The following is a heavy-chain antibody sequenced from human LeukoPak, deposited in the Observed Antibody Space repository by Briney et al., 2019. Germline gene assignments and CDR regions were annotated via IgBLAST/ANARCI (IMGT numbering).Heavy chain of an antibody. CDR3: ARDRTLWFGELSSNWFDP. CDR1: GGSISSSSYY. Sequence: PSETLSLTCTVSGGSISSSSYYWGWIRQPPGKGLEWIGSIYYSGSTYYNPSLKSRVTISVDTSKNQFSLKLSSVTAADTAVYYCARDRTLWFGELSSNWFDPWGQGTLVTVSS. V-gene: IGHV4-39*02. D-gene: IGHD3-10*01. CDR2: IYYSGST. J-gene: IGHJ5*02.